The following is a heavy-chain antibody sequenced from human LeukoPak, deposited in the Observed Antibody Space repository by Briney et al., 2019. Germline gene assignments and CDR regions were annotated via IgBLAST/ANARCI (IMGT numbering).Heavy chain of an antibody. Sequence: QTGGSLRLSCAASGFTFSSYVMHWVRQAPGKGLEWVAVISYDGSNKYYADSVKGRFTISRDNSKNTLYLQMNSLRAEDTAVYYCARDRDAYSSSSFFNDYWGQGTLVTVSS. CDR2: ISYDGSNK. D-gene: IGHD6-6*01. J-gene: IGHJ4*02. CDR3: ARDRDAYSSSSFFNDY. V-gene: IGHV3-30*03. CDR1: GFTFSSYV.